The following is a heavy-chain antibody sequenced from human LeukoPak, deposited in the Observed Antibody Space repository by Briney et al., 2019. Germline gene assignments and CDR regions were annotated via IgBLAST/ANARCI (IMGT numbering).Heavy chain of an antibody. CDR1: GFTFSDAW. CDR3: TTDRGALTN. Sequence: GGSLRLSCATSGFTFSDAWMIWVRQAPGKGLEWVGRIQSKTDGGPPDYAAPVKGRFTISRDDSKNTLYLQMNSLKAGDTAVYYCTTDRGALTNWGQGTLVTVSS. J-gene: IGHJ4*02. V-gene: IGHV3-15*01. D-gene: IGHD3-10*01. CDR2: IQSKTDGGPP.